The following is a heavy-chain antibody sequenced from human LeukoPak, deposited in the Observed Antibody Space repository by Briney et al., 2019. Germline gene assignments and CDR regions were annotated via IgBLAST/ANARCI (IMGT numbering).Heavy chain of an antibody. V-gene: IGHV1-69*05. CDR3: ARAIAVAAFDY. CDR2: IIPIFGTA. Sequence: SVTVSRKCSGGSFSSNAISRERQAPGQGLEWMGRIIPIFGTANYAQKVQGKVTITTDESTSTANMELSSLGSEDTAVYYCARAIAVAAFDYWGQGTLVTVSS. D-gene: IGHD6-19*01. CDR1: GGSFSSNA. J-gene: IGHJ4*02.